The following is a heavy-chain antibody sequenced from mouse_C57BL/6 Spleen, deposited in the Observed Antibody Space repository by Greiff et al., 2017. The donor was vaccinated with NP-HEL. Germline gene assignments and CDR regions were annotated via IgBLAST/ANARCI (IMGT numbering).Heavy chain of an antibody. CDR3: AKAYGYDGGAWFAY. J-gene: IGHJ3*01. D-gene: IGHD2-2*01. V-gene: IGHV1-52*01. CDR1: GYTFTSYW. CDR2: IDPSDSET. Sequence: VQLQQPGAELVRPGSSVKLSCKASGYTFTSYWMHWVKQRPIQGLEWIGNIDPSDSETHYNQKFKDKATLTVDKSSSTAYMQLSSLTSEDSAVYCCAKAYGYDGGAWFAYWGQGTLVTVSA.